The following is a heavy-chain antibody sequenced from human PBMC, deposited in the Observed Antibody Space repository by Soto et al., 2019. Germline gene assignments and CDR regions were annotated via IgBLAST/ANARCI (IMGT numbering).Heavy chain of an antibody. D-gene: IGHD6-6*01. J-gene: IGHJ6*02. CDR3: ARDPGPRNFYYNMDV. V-gene: IGHV3-7*01. CDR1: GIIFSNFW. Sequence: GGSLRLSCAASGIIFSNFWMSWVRQAPGKGLEWVANIKPDGSERYYVDSVKGRFTISRDNVKDSLHLQMNNLRAEDTGVYYCARDPGPRNFYYNMDVWGQGTQVTVSS. CDR2: IKPDGSER.